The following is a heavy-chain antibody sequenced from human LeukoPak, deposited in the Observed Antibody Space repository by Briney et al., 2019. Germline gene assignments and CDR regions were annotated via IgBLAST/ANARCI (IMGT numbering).Heavy chain of an antibody. Sequence: SVKVSCKASGGTFSSYAISWVRQAPGQGLEWMGGIIPIFGTANYAQKFQGRVTMTRNTSISTAYMELSSLRSEDTAVYYCHFSGSYYPLPRGVFDYWGQGTLVTVSS. CDR2: IIPIFGTA. CDR1: GGTFSSYA. D-gene: IGHD3-10*01. J-gene: IGHJ4*02. V-gene: IGHV1-69*05. CDR3: HFSGSYYPLPRGVFDY.